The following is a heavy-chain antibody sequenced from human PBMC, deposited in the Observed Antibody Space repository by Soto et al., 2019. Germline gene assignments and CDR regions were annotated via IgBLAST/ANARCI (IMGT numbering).Heavy chain of an antibody. CDR2: INPNSGGT. Sequence: GASVKVSCKASGYTFTGYYMHWVRQAPGQGLEWMGWINPNSGGTNYAQKFQGRVTMTRDTSISTAYMELSRLRSDDTAVYYCAKGRPTTQWLVRSWFDPWGQGTLVTVSS. J-gene: IGHJ5*02. CDR3: AKGRPTTQWLVRSWFDP. CDR1: GYTFTGYY. V-gene: IGHV1-2*02. D-gene: IGHD6-19*01.